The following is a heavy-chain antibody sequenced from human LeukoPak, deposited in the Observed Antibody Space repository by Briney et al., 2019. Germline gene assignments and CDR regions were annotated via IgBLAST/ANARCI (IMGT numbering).Heavy chain of an antibody. CDR3: ANENYYGSGSYADH. Sequence: GGSLRLSCAASGFTFSSYGMHWVRQAPGKGLEWVSAISGSGGSTYYADSVKGRFTISRDNSKNTLYLQMNSLRAEDTAVYYCANENYYGSGSYADHWGQGTLVTVSS. CDR1: GFTFSSYG. D-gene: IGHD3-10*01. CDR2: ISGSGGST. V-gene: IGHV3-23*01. J-gene: IGHJ4*02.